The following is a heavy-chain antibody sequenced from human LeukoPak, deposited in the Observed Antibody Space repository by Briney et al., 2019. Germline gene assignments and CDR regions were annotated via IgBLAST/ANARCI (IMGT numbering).Heavy chain of an antibody. V-gene: IGHV3-7*03. CDR2: MRQDGNEK. Sequence: PGGSLRLSCVASGFTFSSYWMTWVRQAPGKGLEWVANMRQDGNEKYYVDSVRGRFTISRDNAKNSLYLQMNSLRAEDTAVYYCAKSSRPVIAMAFFDYWGQGTLGTVSS. D-gene: IGHD5-18*01. J-gene: IGHJ4*02. CDR1: GFTFSSYW. CDR3: AKSSRPVIAMAFFDY.